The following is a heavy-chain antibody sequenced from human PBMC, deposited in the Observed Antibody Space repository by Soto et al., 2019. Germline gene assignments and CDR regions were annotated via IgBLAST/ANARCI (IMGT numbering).Heavy chain of an antibody. D-gene: IGHD1-26*01. CDR1: GGSFSGYY. CDR3: ARGPLGELLPFDY. J-gene: IGHJ4*02. V-gene: IGHV4-34*01. Sequence: SETLSLTCAVYGGSFSGYYWSWIRQPPGKGLEWIGEINHSGSTNYNPSLKSRVTTSVDTSKNQFSLKLSSVTAADTAVYYCARGPLGELLPFDYWGQGTLVTVSS. CDR2: INHSGST.